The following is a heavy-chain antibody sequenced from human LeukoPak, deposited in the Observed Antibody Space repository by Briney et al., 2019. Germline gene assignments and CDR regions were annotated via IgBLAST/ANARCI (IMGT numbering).Heavy chain of an antibody. D-gene: IGHD6-13*01. V-gene: IGHV1-24*01. J-gene: IGHJ4*02. CDR3: ATGLIAAAGTAVVNY. Sequence: ASVTVSFKVSGYTLTELSMHWVRQAPGKGLEWMGGFDPEDGETIYTQKFQGRVTMTEDTSTDTAYMELSSLRSEDTAVYYCATGLIAAAGTAVVNYWGQETLVTVSS. CDR2: FDPEDGET. CDR1: GYTLTELS.